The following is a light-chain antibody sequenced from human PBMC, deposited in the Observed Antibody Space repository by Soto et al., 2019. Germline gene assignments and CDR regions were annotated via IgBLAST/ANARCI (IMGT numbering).Light chain of an antibody. CDR1: SSDVGGYNY. J-gene: IGLJ1*01. CDR2: EVS. Sequence: QSALTQPPSASGSPGQSVTISCIGTSSDVGGYNYVSWYQQHPGKAPKLMIYEVSKRPSGVPDRFSGSKSGNTASLTVSGLQAEDEADYYCSSYAGSTLYVFGTGTKVTVL. CDR3: SSYAGSTLYV. V-gene: IGLV2-8*01.